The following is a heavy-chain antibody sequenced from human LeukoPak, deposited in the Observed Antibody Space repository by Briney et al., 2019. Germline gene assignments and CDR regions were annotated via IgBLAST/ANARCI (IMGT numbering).Heavy chain of an antibody. CDR2: ISSSGSTI. Sequence: GGTLRLSCAASGFTFSSYEMNWVRHAPGKGVEGVSYISSSGSTIYYADSVKGRFTISRDNAKNSLYLQMNSLRAEDTAVYYCARGGTLEYFQHWGQGTLVTVSS. CDR1: GFTFSSYE. CDR3: ARGGTLEYFQH. J-gene: IGHJ1*01. V-gene: IGHV3-48*03.